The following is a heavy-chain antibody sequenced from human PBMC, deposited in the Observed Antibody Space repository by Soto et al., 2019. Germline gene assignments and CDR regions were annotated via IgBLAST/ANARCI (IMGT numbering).Heavy chain of an antibody. Sequence: VSLRLSFAASAFTFKGPAMHWVRQASGKGLEWVGRIRSKANSYATAYAASVKGRFTISRDDSKNTAYLQMNSLKTEDTAVYYCTSAGVFWFDPWGQGTLVTVSS. J-gene: IGHJ5*02. D-gene: IGHD3-10*01. CDR2: IRSKANSYAT. CDR3: TSAGVFWFDP. V-gene: IGHV3-73*01. CDR1: AFTFKGPA.